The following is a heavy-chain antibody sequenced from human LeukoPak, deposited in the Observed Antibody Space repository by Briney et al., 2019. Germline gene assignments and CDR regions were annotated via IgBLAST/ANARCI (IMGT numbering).Heavy chain of an antibody. CDR2: IHSSGRT. D-gene: IGHD3-22*01. V-gene: IGHV4-34*01. CDR3: GRGRNYYESSGFYYYFDY. Sequence: SETLSLTCAVSDGSFSGYYWNWIRQPPGKGLEWAGEIHSSGRTNYNPSLKSRLTLSVDTPKYQFSLKLSSVTTADTAVYYCGRGRNYYESSGFYYYFDYWGQGTLVTVAS. CDR1: DGSFSGYY. J-gene: IGHJ4*02.